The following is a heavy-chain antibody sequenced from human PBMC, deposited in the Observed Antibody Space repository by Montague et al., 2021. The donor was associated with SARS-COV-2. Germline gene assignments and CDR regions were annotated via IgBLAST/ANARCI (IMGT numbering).Heavy chain of an antibody. CDR2: IYYSGST. Sequence: SETLSLTCTVSGGSISSSSYYWGWLRQPPRKGLEWVGSIYYSGSTYYNPSLKSRVTISVDTSKNQFSLKLSSVTAADTAVYYCARPLNLYYYGSGSYSSWFDPWGQGTLVTVSS. D-gene: IGHD3-10*01. J-gene: IGHJ5*02. CDR3: ARPLNLYYYGSGSYSSWFDP. V-gene: IGHV4-39*01. CDR1: GGSISSSSYY.